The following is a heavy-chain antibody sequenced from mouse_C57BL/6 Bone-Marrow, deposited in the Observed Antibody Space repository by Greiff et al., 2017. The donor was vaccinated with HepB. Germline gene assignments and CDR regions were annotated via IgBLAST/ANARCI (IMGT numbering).Heavy chain of an antibody. V-gene: IGHV2-2*01. J-gene: IGHJ1*03. Sequence: VQLQESGPGLVQPSQSLSITCTVSGFSLTSYGVHWVRQSPGKGLEWLGVIWSGGSTDYNAACISRLSISKDNSKSQVFFKMNSLQADDTAIYYCARNLYYYGSRREYFDVWGTGTTVTVSS. D-gene: IGHD1-1*01. CDR3: ARNLYYYGSRREYFDV. CDR1: GFSLTSYG. CDR2: IWSGGST.